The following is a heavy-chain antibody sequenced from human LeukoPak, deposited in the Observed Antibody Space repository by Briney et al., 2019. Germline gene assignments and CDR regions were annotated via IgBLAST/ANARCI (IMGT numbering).Heavy chain of an antibody. J-gene: IGHJ4*02. Sequence: PGGSLRLSCAASGFTFDDYGMSWVRQAPGKGLEWVSGINWNGGSTGYADSVKGRFTISRDNAKNSLYLQMNSLRAEDTALYYCARFDGGMATNPELDYWGQGTLVTVSS. CDR1: GFTFDDYG. CDR3: ARFDGGMATNPELDY. D-gene: IGHD5-24*01. V-gene: IGHV3-20*04. CDR2: INWNGGST.